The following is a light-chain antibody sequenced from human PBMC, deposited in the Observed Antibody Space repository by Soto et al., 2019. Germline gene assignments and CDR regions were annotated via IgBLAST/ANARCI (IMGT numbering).Light chain of an antibody. CDR1: QSVRSSY. CDR2: GAS. Sequence: IALTQSAGALSLSPGETATLSCRASQSVRSSYLAWYQQKPRQAPRLLLYGASSTATGMPDRCSGSGSGTDFSLPISRLEHEDFAVYYCQQHGSSHPITFGQGTRLEIK. J-gene: IGKJ5*01. CDR3: QQHGSSHPIT. V-gene: IGKV3-20*01.